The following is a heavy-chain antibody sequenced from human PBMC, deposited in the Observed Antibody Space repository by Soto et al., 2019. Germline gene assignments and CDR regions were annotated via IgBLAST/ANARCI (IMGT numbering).Heavy chain of an antibody. J-gene: IGHJ3*02. CDR3: TRDYILDAFDI. D-gene: IGHD3-10*01. CDR1: GFTFGDYA. CDR2: IRSKAYGGTT. V-gene: IGHV3-49*03. Sequence: GGSLRLSCTASGFTFGDYAMSWFRQAPGKGLEWVGFIRSKAYGGTTEYAASVKGRFTISRDDSKSIAYLQMNSLKTEDTAVYYCTRDYILDAFDIWGQGTMVTVSS.